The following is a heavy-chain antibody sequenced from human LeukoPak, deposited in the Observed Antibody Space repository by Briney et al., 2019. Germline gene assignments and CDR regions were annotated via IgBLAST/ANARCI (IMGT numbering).Heavy chain of an antibody. Sequence: GGSLRLSCAASGFTFDDYAMHWVRQAPGKGLVWVSRIEPDGSDTNYADSVKGRFTISRDNAKNTVYLQMNSLRAEDTAVYYCARGKYGGYFIDYWGQGTLVTVSS. J-gene: IGHJ4*02. D-gene: IGHD5-12*01. CDR3: ARGKYGGYFIDY. CDR1: GFTFDDYA. V-gene: IGHV3-74*01. CDR2: IEPDGSDT.